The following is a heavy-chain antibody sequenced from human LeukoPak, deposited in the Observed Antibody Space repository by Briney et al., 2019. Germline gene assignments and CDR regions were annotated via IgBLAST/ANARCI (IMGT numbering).Heavy chain of an antibody. CDR3: ASAYDFWSGPTDY. V-gene: IGHV3-21*01. D-gene: IGHD3-3*01. CDR2: ISSSSSYI. Sequence: GGSLRLSCAASGFTFSSYSMNWVRQAPGKGLEWVSSISSSSSYIYYADSVKGRFTISRDNAKNSLYLQMNSLRAEDTAVYYCASAYDFWSGPTDYWGEEGLGTVSS. CDR1: GFTFSSYS. J-gene: IGHJ4*02.